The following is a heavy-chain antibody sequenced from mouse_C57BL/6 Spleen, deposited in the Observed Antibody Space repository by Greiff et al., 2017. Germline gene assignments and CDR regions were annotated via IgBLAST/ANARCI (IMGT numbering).Heavy chain of an antibody. CDR2: ISYDGSN. Sequence: EVQLQESGPGLVKPSQSLSLTCSVTGYSITSGYYWNWIRQFPGNKLEWMGYISYDGSNNYNPSLKNRISITRDTSKNQFFLKLNSVTTEDTATYYCARGGIYYDYDGDFDVWGTGTTVTVSS. D-gene: IGHD2-4*01. J-gene: IGHJ1*03. CDR1: GYSITSGYY. V-gene: IGHV3-6*01. CDR3: ARGGIYYDYDGDFDV.